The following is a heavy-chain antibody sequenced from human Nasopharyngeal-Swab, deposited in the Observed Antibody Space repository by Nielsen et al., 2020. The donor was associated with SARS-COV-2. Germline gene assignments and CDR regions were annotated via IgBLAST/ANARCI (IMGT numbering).Heavy chain of an antibody. Sequence: VRQAPGKGLEWVAAISYDGSNKYYADSVKGRFTISRDNSKNTLYLQMNSLRAEDTAVYYCAKDKKARGDSSSWTTDYWGQGTLVTVSS. J-gene: IGHJ4*02. CDR3: AKDKKARGDSSSWTTDY. V-gene: IGHV3-30*18. CDR2: ISYDGSNK. D-gene: IGHD6-13*01.